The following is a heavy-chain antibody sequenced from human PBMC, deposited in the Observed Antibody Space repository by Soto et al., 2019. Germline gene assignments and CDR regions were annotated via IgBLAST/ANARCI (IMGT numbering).Heavy chain of an antibody. CDR3: ATAYGDYELAYYGMDV. CDR1: GFTFSSYW. J-gene: IGHJ6*02. V-gene: IGHV3-7*05. D-gene: IGHD4-17*01. Sequence: GGSLRLSCAASGFTFSSYWMSWVRQAPGKGLGWVANIKQDGSEKYYVDSVKGQFTISRDNAKNSLYLQMNSLRAEDTAVYYCATAYGDYELAYYGMDVWGQGTTVTVSS. CDR2: IKQDGSEK.